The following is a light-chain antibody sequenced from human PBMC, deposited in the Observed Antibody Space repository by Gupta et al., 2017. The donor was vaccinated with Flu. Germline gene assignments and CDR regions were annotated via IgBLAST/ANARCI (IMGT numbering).Light chain of an antibody. Sequence: DIVMTQSPLSLPVTPGEPASISCRSSQSLLHNNGNNYLDWYLQKPGQSPQLLIYLGSNRASGVPDRFSGSGSGTDFTLKTSRVEDEDVGVYYCRQALQTPRTFGQGTKVEIK. J-gene: IGKJ1*01. CDR1: QSLLHNNGNNY. CDR2: LGS. CDR3: RQALQTPRT. V-gene: IGKV2-28*01.